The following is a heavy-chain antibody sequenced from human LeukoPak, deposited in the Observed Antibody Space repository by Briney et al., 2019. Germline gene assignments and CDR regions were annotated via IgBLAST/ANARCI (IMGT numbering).Heavy chain of an antibody. CDR1: GYTFTSYA. Sequence: ASVKVCCKASGYTFTSYAMNWVRQAPGQGLEWMGWINTNTGNPTYAQGFTGRFVFSLDTSVSTAYLQISSLKAEDTAVYYCARIRQYGAVLWEFELNDYWGQGTLGTVSS. J-gene: IGHJ4*02. CDR2: INTNTGNP. D-gene: IGHD2-2*01. CDR3: ARIRQYGAVLWEFELNDY. V-gene: IGHV7-4-1*02.